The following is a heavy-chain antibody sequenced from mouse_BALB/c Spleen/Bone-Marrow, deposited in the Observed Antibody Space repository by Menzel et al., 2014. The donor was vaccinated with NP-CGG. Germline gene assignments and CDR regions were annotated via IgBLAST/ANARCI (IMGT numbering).Heavy chain of an antibody. J-gene: IGHJ3*01. Sequence: QVQLQQSGPELVKPGALVKISCKASGYTFTSYDINWVKQKPGQGLEWIGWIYPGDGSTKYNEKFKGKATMTADKSSSTASMQLSSLTSENSAVYFCARSGDSSGYGFAYWGQGTLVTVSA. CDR2: IYPGDGST. V-gene: IGHV1S56*01. CDR3: ARSGDSSGYGFAY. D-gene: IGHD3-2*01. CDR1: GYTFTSYD.